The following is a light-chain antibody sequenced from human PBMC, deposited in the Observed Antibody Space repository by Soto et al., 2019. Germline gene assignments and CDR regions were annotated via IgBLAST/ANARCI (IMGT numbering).Light chain of an antibody. CDR2: GNI. V-gene: IGLV1-40*01. CDR1: SSNIGAGYD. CDR3: QSYDSTLSARYV. Sequence: QAVVTQPPSVSGAPGQRVTISCTGSSSNIGAGYDVHWYQQRPGTATKLLIFGNINRPSGVPDRLSGSKSGTSASLAITGLQAEDEGDYYCQSYDSTLSARYVFGTGTKLTVL. J-gene: IGLJ1*01.